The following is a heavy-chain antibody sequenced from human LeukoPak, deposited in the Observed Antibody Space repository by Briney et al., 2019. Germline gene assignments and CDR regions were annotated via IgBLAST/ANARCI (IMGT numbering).Heavy chain of an antibody. J-gene: IGHJ6*02. CDR3: ARDRLGIAVAGTFSRYYYYGMDV. CDR2: TYYRSKWSN. Sequence: SQTLSLTCVISGDSVSSNSTAWNWIRQSPSRGLEWLGRTYYRSKWSNDYAVSVKSRITINPDTSKNQFSLQLNSVTPEDTAVYYCARDRLGIAVAGTFSRYYYYGMDVWGQGTTVTVSS. D-gene: IGHD6-19*01. CDR1: GDSVSSNSTA. V-gene: IGHV6-1*01.